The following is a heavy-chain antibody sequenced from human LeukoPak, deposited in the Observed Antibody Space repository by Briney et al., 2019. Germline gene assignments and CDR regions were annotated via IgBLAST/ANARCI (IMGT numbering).Heavy chain of an antibody. CDR2: INHSGST. CDR3: ASRAAFCGDDCFRFDY. CDR1: VGSFSGYY. Sequence: SETLSLTCAVYVGSFSGYYWSWIRQPPGKGLEWIGEINHSGSTNYNPSLKSRVTTSVDPSKNQVSLKLTSVTAADTAVYYCASRAAFCGDDCFRFDYWGQGTLVTVSS. J-gene: IGHJ4*02. D-gene: IGHD2-21*02. V-gene: IGHV4-34*01.